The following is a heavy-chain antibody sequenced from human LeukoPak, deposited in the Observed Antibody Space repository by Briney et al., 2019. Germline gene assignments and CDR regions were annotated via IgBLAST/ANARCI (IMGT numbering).Heavy chain of an antibody. J-gene: IGHJ3*01. CDR2: ILYDGSNK. V-gene: IGHV3-30*04. CDR1: GFTFSSDA. Sequence: PGGSLRLSCAASGFTFSSDAMHWVRQAPGKGLEWVAVILYDGSNKYYADSVKGRFTISRDDSKNTLYLQMNSLRVEDTAVYYCAKVHYSSSWFDVFDVWGQGTMVTVSS. CDR3: AKVHYSSSWFDVFDV. D-gene: IGHD6-13*01.